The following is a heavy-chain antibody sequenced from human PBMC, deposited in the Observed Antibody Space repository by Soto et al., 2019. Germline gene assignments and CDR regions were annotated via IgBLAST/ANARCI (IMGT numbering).Heavy chain of an antibody. CDR2: IKQDGSEK. CDR1: GFTFSSYW. D-gene: IGHD3-10*01. Sequence: GGSLRLSCAASGFTFSSYWMSWVRQAPGKGLEWVANIKQDGSEKYYVDSVKGGFTISRDNAKNSLYLQMNSLRAEDTAVYYCARDEESGSGLPTGEYFQHWGQGTLVTVSS. V-gene: IGHV3-7*01. CDR3: ARDEESGSGLPTGEYFQH. J-gene: IGHJ1*01.